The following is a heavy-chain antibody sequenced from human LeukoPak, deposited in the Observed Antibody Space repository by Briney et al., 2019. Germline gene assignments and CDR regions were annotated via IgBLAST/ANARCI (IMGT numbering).Heavy chain of an antibody. CDR1: GGSISSYY. Sequence: SETLSLTCTVSGGSISSYYWSWIRQPPGKGLEWIGEINHSGSTNYNPSLKSRVTISVDTSKNQFSLKLSSVTAADTAVYYCATLNTLLPWGQGTLVTVSS. CDR3: ATLNTLLP. CDR2: INHSGST. V-gene: IGHV4-34*01. J-gene: IGHJ4*02. D-gene: IGHD3-3*01.